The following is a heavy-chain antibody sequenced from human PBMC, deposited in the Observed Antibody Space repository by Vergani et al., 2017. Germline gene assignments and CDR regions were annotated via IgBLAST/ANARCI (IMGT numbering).Heavy chain of an antibody. J-gene: IGHJ5*02. D-gene: IGHD2-2*02. Sequence: QVQLVQSGAEVKKPGASVKVSCKASGYTFTSYGISWVRQAPGQGLEWMGWISAYNGNTNYAQKLQGRVTMTTDTSTSTAYMELRSLRSDDTAVYYCAREGILPDIVVVPAAISGWFDPWGQGTLVTVSS. CDR2: ISAYNGNT. CDR3: AREGILPDIVVVPAAISGWFDP. CDR1: GYTFTSYG. V-gene: IGHV1-18*04.